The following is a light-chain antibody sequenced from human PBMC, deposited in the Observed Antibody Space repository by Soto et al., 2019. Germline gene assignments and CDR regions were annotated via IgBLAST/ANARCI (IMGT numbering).Light chain of an antibody. V-gene: IGKV2-30*01. J-gene: IGKJ1*01. CDR2: KVS. Sequence: DVVMTQSPLSLPVTLGQPASISCRSTQGLVYSEGSTFLNWFHQRPGQSPRRLIYKVSNRDSGVPDRFSGSGSGTDFTLTISRVEAEDVGVYYCMQGTHWPWTFGQGTKVEIK. CDR1: QGLVYSEGSTF. CDR3: MQGTHWPWT.